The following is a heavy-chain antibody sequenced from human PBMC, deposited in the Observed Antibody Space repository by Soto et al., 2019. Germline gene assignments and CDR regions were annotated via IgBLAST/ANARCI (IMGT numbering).Heavy chain of an antibody. CDR3: ARGGAENNDFGP. CDR1: GGSITSGGFY. J-gene: IGHJ5*02. Sequence: QVQLQESGPGLVKPSQSLSLTCNVSGGSITSGGFYWGWTRQHPRKGLEWIGHIFHSGSVSYNPSLRSRLTMSADTSKNQFALNLRSVSAADTAVYYCARGGAENNDFGPWGQGTLVTVSS. V-gene: IGHV4-31*03. CDR2: IFHSGSV. D-gene: IGHD1-1*01.